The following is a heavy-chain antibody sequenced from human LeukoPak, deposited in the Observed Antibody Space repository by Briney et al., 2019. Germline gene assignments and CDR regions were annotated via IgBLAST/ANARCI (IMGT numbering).Heavy chain of an antibody. CDR3: AKELGNPYSSGWDD. Sequence: GGSLRLSCAASGFTFSSYGMHWVRQAPGKGLEWVAVIWYDGSNKYYADSAKGRFTISRDNSKNTLYLQMNSLRAEDTAVYYCAKELGNPYSSGWDDWGQGTLVTVSS. CDR1: GFTFSSYG. J-gene: IGHJ4*02. D-gene: IGHD6-19*01. V-gene: IGHV3-33*06. CDR2: IWYDGSNK.